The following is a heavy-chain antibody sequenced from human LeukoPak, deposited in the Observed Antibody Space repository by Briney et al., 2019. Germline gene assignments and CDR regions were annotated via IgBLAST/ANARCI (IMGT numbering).Heavy chain of an antibody. D-gene: IGHD5/OR15-5a*01. Sequence: PGGSLRLSCAASGFTFISYAMSWVRQAPGKGLEWVSAISGSGGSTYYADSVKGRFTISRDNSTNTLYLQMNSLRAEDTAVYYCARVVSYYYYYMYVCGKGTTVTVSS. J-gene: IGHJ6*03. CDR1: GFTFISYA. V-gene: IGHV3-23*01. CDR3: ARVVSYYYYYMYV. CDR2: ISGSGGST.